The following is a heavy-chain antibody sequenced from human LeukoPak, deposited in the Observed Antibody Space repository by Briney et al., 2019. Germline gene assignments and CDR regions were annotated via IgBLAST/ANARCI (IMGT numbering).Heavy chain of an antibody. J-gene: IGHJ3*02. CDR1: GGSFSGYY. CDR2: IYYSGST. V-gene: IGHV4-34*01. D-gene: IGHD6-19*01. CDR3: ARERIAVAGDAFDI. Sequence: SETLPLTCAVYGGSFSGYYWSWIRQPPGKGLEWIGSIYYSGSTYYNPSLKSRVTISVDTSKNQFSLKLSSVTAADTAVYYCARERIAVAGDAFDIWGQGTMVTVSS.